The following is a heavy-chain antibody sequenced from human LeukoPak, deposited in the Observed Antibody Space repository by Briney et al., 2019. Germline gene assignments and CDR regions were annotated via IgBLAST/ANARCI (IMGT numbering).Heavy chain of an antibody. CDR3: ARGRGGVD. D-gene: IGHD2-8*02. J-gene: IGHJ4*02. Sequence: GGSLRLSCAASGFTVSSNYMSWVRQAPGKGLEWVSVTYTGGSTNYADSVKGRFSISRDNSKNTLYLQMNSLRAEDTAVYYCARGRGGVDWGQGTLVTVSS. V-gene: IGHV3-53*01. CDR2: TYTGGST. CDR1: GFTVSSNY.